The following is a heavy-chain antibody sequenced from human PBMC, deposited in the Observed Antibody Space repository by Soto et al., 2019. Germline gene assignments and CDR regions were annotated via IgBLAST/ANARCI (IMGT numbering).Heavy chain of an antibody. J-gene: IGHJ3*02. V-gene: IGHV1-69*04. D-gene: IGHD2-15*01. CDR2: IIPILGIA. CDR3: ARVPYIVVVVAATYAFDI. CDR1: GYTLTDLS. Sequence: ASVKVSCKVSGYTLTDLSMQWVRQAPGKGLEWMGRIIPILGIANYAQKFQGRVTITADKSTSTAYMELSSLRSEDTAVYYCARVPYIVVVVAATYAFDIWGQATMVTVS.